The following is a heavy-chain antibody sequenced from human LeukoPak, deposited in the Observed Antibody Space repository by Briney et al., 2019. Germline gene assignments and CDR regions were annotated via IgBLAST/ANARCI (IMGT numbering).Heavy chain of an antibody. Sequence: GGSLRLSCAASGFTFGTYTLSWVRQAPGKGLEWVSAISGSGGSTYYADSVKGRFTISRDNSKNTLYLQMNNLRAEDTAVYYCAKDPYKKKSSGYYSCFDYWGQGTLVTVSS. J-gene: IGHJ4*02. CDR2: ISGSGGST. CDR1: GFTFGTYT. V-gene: IGHV3-23*01. D-gene: IGHD3-22*01. CDR3: AKDPYKKKSSGYYSCFDY.